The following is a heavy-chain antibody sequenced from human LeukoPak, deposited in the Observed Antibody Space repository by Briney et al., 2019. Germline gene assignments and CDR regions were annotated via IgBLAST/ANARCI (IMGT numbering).Heavy chain of an antibody. CDR3: ARGGVAAAGPDWYFDL. Sequence: PGGSLRLSCEASGFTFSEYYMRWFRQTPGKGLEWVAYITSTGSATYYADSVKGRFSISRDNAKNSLYLQMNSLRAGDTAVYYCARGGVAAAGPDWYFDLWGRGTLATVSS. D-gene: IGHD6-13*01. V-gene: IGHV3-11*01. CDR2: ITSTGSAT. J-gene: IGHJ2*01. CDR1: GFTFSEYY.